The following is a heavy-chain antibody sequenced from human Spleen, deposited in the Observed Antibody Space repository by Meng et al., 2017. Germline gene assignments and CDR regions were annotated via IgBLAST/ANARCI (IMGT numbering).Heavy chain of an antibody. D-gene: IGHD3-9*01. Sequence: ASVKVSCKATGYTFTNYYIHWVRQAPGQGLEWLGVINPSGSGVTYAQKFQGRVTVTSDSSTNTVYMELSSLTSEDTAVYYCARGGDDILVRPGAPLYNWFDPWGQGTLVTVSS. CDR3: ARGGDDILVRPGAPLYNWFDP. CDR1: GYTFTNYY. CDR2: INPSGSGV. V-gene: IGHV1-46*01. J-gene: IGHJ5*02.